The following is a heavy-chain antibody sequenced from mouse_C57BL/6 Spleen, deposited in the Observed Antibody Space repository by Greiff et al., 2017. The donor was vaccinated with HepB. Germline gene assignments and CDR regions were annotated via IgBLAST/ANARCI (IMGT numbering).Heavy chain of an antibody. V-gene: IGHV5-6*01. Sequence: EVKLMESGGDLVKPGGSLKLSCAASGFTFSSYGMSWVRQTPDKRLEWVATISSGGSYTYYPDSVKGRFTISRDNAKNTLYLQMSSLKSEDTAMYYCARQTVVAPYYFDYWGQGTTLTVSS. D-gene: IGHD1-1*01. J-gene: IGHJ2*01. CDR3: ARQTVVAPYYFDY. CDR2: ISSGGSYT. CDR1: GFTFSSYG.